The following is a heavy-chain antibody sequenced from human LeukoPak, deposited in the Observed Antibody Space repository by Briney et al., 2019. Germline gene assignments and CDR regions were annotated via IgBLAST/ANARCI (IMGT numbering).Heavy chain of an antibody. CDR3: ARDALDSSGWFYHGMDV. D-gene: IGHD6-19*01. CDR2: FYTGGIT. CDR1: GGSISSYY. J-gene: IGHJ6*02. V-gene: IGHV4-4*07. Sequence: SETLSLTCTVSGGSISSYYWNWIRQSAGRGLEWIGRFYTGGITNYNPSLKSRVTMSVDTSKNQFSLKLTSVIAADTAVYYCARDALDSSGWFYHGMDVWGQGTTVTVSS.